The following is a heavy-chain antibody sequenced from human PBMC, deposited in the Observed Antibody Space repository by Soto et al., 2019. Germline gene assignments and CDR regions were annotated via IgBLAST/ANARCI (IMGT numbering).Heavy chain of an antibody. Sequence: HPGGSLRLSCAASGFTFSSYGVHWVRQAPGKGLEWVAVIWYDGSNKYYADSVKGRFTISRDNSKNTLYLQMNSLRAEDTAVYYCARGLYCTNGVCHHPDYYGMDVWGQGTTVTVSS. D-gene: IGHD2-8*01. CDR3: ARGLYCTNGVCHHPDYYGMDV. CDR1: GFTFSSYG. J-gene: IGHJ6*02. V-gene: IGHV3-33*01. CDR2: IWYDGSNK.